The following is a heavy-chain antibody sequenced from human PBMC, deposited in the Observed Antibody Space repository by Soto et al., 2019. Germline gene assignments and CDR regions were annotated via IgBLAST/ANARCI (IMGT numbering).Heavy chain of an antibody. CDR2: IIPIFGTA. CDR1: GGTFSSYA. CDR3: GISRGYSDGWMWWGFDY. Sequence: QVQLVQSGAEVKNPGSSVKVSCKASGGTFSSYAISWVRQAPGQGLEWMGGIIPIFGTANYAQKFQARVTITADESTSTAYMELGSLRSEDTAVYYCGISRGYSDGWMWWGFDYWGQGTLVTVSS. J-gene: IGHJ4*02. D-gene: IGHD5-18*01. V-gene: IGHV1-69*01.